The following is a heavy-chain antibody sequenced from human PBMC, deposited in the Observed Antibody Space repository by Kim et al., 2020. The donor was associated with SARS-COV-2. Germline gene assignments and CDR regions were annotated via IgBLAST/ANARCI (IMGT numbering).Heavy chain of an antibody. D-gene: IGHD3-3*01. CDR2: ISSSSSYI. Sequence: GGSLRLSCAASGFTFSSYSMNWVRQAPGKGLEWVSSISSSSSYIYYADSVKGRFTISRDNAKNSLYLQMNSLRAEDTAVYYCARDGQFLEWLSPWYYDYYMDDWGKGTTVTVSS. CDR3: ARDGQFLEWLSPWYYDYYMDD. V-gene: IGHV3-21*01. CDR1: GFTFSSYS. J-gene: IGHJ6*03.